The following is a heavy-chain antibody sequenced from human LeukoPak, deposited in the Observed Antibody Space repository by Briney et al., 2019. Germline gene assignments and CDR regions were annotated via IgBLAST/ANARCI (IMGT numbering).Heavy chain of an antibody. D-gene: IGHD4-17*01. CDR2: IIPILGIA. V-gene: IGHV1-69*04. CDR3: ARVSHYGDYLGFDY. CDR1: GYTFTGYY. Sequence: SVKVSCKASGYTFTGYYMHWVRQAPGQGLEWMGRIIPILGIANYAQKFQGRVTITADKSTSTAYMELSSLRSEDTAVYYCARVSHYGDYLGFDYWGQGTLVTVSS. J-gene: IGHJ4*02.